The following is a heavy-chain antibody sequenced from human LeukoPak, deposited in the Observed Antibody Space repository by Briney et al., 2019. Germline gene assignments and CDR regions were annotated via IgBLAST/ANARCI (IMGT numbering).Heavy chain of an antibody. CDR1: GFTVSSNY. Sequence: PGGSLRLSCAASGFTVSSNYMSWVREAPGKGLEWVSVIYTGGSTTYAASAKGRLSISTNNSTKTLYLQMNSLRAEDTAVYYCARESYDSSGWEALVIWGQGTMVTVSS. CDR3: ARESYDSSGWEALVI. CDR2: IYTGGST. V-gene: IGHV3-53*01. D-gene: IGHD3-22*01. J-gene: IGHJ3*02.